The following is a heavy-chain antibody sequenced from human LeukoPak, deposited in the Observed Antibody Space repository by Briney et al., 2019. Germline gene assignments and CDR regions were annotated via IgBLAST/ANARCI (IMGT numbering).Heavy chain of an antibody. D-gene: IGHD5-24*01. J-gene: IGHJ4*02. Sequence: GGSLRLSCATSGFTFSSYAMSWVRQAPGKGLEWVSSISGSGGNTYYADSVKGRFTISRDYSKNTLYLHMRSLRAGDTAVYFCAKDDAWLQFNDWGQGTLVTVSS. CDR2: ISGSGGNT. CDR1: GFTFSSYA. V-gene: IGHV3-23*01. CDR3: AKDDAWLQFND.